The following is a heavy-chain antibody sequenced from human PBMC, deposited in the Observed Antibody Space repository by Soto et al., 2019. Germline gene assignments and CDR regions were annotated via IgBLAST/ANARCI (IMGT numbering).Heavy chain of an antibody. D-gene: IGHD6-13*01. J-gene: IGHJ4*02. CDR2: IYHSGST. CDR1: GCSISTSNW. Sequence: SETLSLTCAVSGCSISTSNWCSWVRQPPGKGLEWIGEIYHSGSTNYNPSLKSRVTISVDKSKNQFSLKLSSVTAADTAVYYCARWQQLVGLDYWGQGTLVTVS. V-gene: IGHV4-4*02. CDR3: ARWQQLVGLDY.